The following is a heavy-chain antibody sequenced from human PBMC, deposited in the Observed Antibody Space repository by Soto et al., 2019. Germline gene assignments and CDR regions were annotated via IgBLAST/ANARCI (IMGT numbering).Heavy chain of an antibody. D-gene: IGHD6-13*01. J-gene: IGHJ4*02. V-gene: IGHV4-34*01. Sequence: SSETLSLTCAVYGGSFSVYYWNWIRQPPGKGLEWIGEINHSGSTNYNPSLKSRVTISVDTSKNQFSLNLSSVTAADTAVYYCATGTGSSWYGGIDHWGQGTLVIVSS. CDR1: GGSFSVYY. CDR3: ATGTGSSWYGGIDH. CDR2: INHSGST.